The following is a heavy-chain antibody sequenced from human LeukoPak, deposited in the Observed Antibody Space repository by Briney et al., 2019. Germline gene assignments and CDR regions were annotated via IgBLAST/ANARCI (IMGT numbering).Heavy chain of an antibody. CDR2: INQDGSEK. CDR1: GFTFSSYW. Sequence: GGSLRLSCVASGFTFSSYWMSWVRQAPGKGLEWVANINQDGSEKYDVDSAKGRFTISRDNAKNSLYLQMKSLRVEDTAMYYCARVGGGDGSGWSTTDYWGQGTLVTISS. J-gene: IGHJ4*02. CDR3: ARVGGGDGSGWSTTDY. D-gene: IGHD6-19*01. V-gene: IGHV3-7*01.